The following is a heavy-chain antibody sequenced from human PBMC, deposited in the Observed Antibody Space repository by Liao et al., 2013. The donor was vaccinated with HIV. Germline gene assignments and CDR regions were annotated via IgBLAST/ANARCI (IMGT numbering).Heavy chain of an antibody. D-gene: IGHD6-13*01. Sequence: QVQLRESGPGLVKPSQTLSLTCTVSGGSISSGSYYWSWIRQPAGKGLEWIGRIYTSGSTNYNPSLKSRVTISVDTSKNQFSLKLSSVTAADTAVYYCVGGLWQQLGNYWGQGTLVTVSS. V-gene: IGHV4-61*02. CDR3: VGGLWQQLGNY. J-gene: IGHJ4*02. CDR1: GGSISSGSYY. CDR2: IYTSGST.